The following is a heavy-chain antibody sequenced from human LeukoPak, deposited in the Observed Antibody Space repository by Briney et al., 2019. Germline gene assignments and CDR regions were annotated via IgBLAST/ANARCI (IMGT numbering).Heavy chain of an antibody. V-gene: IGHV1-69*13. CDR1: GGTFSSYA. CDR3: ATDSSSRSFDY. J-gene: IGHJ4*02. Sequence: ASVKVSCKASGGTFSSYAISWVQQAPGQGLEWMGGIIPIFGTANYAQKFQGRVTITADESTSTAYMELSSLRSEDTAVYYCATDSSSRSFDYWGQGTLVTVSS. CDR2: IIPIFGTA. D-gene: IGHD6-13*01.